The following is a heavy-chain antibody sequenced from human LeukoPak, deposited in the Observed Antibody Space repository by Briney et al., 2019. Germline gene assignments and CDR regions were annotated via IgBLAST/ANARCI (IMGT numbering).Heavy chain of an antibody. J-gene: IGHJ4*02. CDR1: GFTFSSDA. V-gene: IGHV3-23*01. CDR2: NSGSGGST. D-gene: IGHD3-10*01. CDR3: AKDIQHYYGSGIPRRPVDY. Sequence: PGGTLRLSCAASGFTFSSDAMSWVRPAPGEGLEWGLGNSGSGGSTYYADSVKGRFTISRDNSKNTLYLQMNSLRAEDTAVYYCAKDIQHYYGSGIPRRPVDYWGQGTLVTVSS.